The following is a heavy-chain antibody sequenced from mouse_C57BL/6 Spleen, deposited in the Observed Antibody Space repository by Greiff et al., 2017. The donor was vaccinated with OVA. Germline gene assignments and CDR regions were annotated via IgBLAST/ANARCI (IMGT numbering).Heavy chain of an antibody. V-gene: IGHV5-4*01. CDR3: ARSTRVTPGFAY. CDR2: ISAGGSYT. J-gene: IGHJ3*01. D-gene: IGHD2-1*01. Sequence: SLSLSFPSSFFPFSSYAMSWVRQTPGKRLEWVATISAGGSYTYYPDNVKGRFTLSGDNAKNNLYLQMSHLKSEDTAMDYCARSTRVTPGFAYWGQGTPVTVSA. CDR1: FFPFSSYA.